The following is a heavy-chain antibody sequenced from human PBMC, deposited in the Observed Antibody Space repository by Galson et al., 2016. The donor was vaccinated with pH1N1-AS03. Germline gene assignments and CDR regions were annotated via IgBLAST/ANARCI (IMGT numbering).Heavy chain of an antibody. V-gene: IGHV4-39*07. D-gene: IGHD3-10*01. CDR2: IYSSGTT. Sequence: QVQLQESGPGLVKPSETLSLTCTVSGGSVSTSAYYWGWIRQPPGKGLQWIGSIYSSGTTFYYPSLESRATISVDTPKNPLALRLSSVAAADTDVYYWVRPAVRGPWAHWGQGALVTVSS. J-gene: IGHJ1*01. CDR3: VRPAVRGPWAH. CDR1: GGSVSTSAYY.